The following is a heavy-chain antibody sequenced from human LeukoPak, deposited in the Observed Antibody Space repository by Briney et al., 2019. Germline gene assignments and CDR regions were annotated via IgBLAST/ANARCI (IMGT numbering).Heavy chain of an antibody. V-gene: IGHV3-48*04. CDR1: GFTFDDYA. Sequence: GGSLRLSCAASGFTFDDYAMHWVRQVPGKGLEWVSYISSSSSTIYYADSVKGRFTISRDNAKNSLYLQMNSLRAEDTAVYYCAREPDGSYDYWGQGTLVTVSS. D-gene: IGHD1-14*01. J-gene: IGHJ4*02. CDR2: ISSSSSTI. CDR3: AREPDGSYDY.